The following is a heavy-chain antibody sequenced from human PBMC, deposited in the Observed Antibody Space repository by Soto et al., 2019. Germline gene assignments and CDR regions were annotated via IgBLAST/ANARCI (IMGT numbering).Heavy chain of an antibody. D-gene: IGHD1-26*01. CDR2: ITYDGANG. V-gene: IGHV3-30*09. Sequence: PVGSLSLSCLASGFIFRSYAMHWVRQVPGKGLEWVAVITYDGANGYYADSVRGRFAISRDNSKSTLFLQMNSLRPEDTAVYYCARAFSGSYPNFDYWGQGTLVTVS. CDR1: GFIFRSYA. J-gene: IGHJ4*02. CDR3: ARAFSGSYPNFDY.